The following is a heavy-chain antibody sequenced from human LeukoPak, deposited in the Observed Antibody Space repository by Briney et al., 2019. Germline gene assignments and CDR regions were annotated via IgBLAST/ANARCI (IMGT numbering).Heavy chain of an antibody. Sequence: GGSLRLSCAASGFTFSGYAMNWVRQAPGKGLEWVSSISGSGGSTYYADSVKGRFTISRDNSKNTLYLQMNSLRAEDTAVYYCAKDNKAGSYFDYWGQGTLVTVSS. CDR3: AKDNKAGSYFDY. CDR2: ISGSGGST. V-gene: IGHV3-23*01. D-gene: IGHD1-26*01. J-gene: IGHJ4*02. CDR1: GFTFSGYA.